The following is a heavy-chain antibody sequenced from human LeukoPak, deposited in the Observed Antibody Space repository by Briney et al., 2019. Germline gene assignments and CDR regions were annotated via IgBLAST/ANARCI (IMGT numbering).Heavy chain of an antibody. CDR3: ATSGYDFWSGLFDY. Sequence: GGSLRLSCEASGFTFSTFAMIWVRQPPGKGLEWVSSIFPSGGEIHYADSVRGRFTISRDNSKNTLYLQMNSLRAEDTAVYYCATSGYDFWSGLFDYWGQGTLVTVSS. V-gene: IGHV3-23*01. J-gene: IGHJ4*02. D-gene: IGHD3-3*01. CDR1: GFTFSTFA. CDR2: IFPSGGEI.